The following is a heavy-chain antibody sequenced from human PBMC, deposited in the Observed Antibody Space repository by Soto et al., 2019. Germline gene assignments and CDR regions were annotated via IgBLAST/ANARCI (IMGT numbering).Heavy chain of an antibody. Sequence: GRSLRLSCAASGFTFSSYSMNWVRQAPGKGLECVSSISSSSSYIYYADSVKGRFTISRDNAKNSLYLQMSSLRAEDTAVYYCARDKVDPKLARYYYYYGMDVWGQGTTVTVSS. J-gene: IGHJ6*02. CDR2: ISSSSSYI. V-gene: IGHV3-21*01. CDR1: GFTFSSYS. D-gene: IGHD2-15*01. CDR3: ARDKVDPKLARYYYYYGMDV.